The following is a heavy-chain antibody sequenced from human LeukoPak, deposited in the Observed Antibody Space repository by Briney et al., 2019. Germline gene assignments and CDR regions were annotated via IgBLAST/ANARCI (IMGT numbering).Heavy chain of an antibody. CDR1: GGTFSSYA. J-gene: IGHJ6*03. Sequence: SVKVSCKASGGTFSSYATSWVRQAPGQGLEWMGGIIPIFGTANYAQKFQGRVTITTDESTSTAYMELSSLRSEDTAVYYCARGSSGWYNYYYYYYMDVWGKGTTVTVSS. D-gene: IGHD6-19*01. CDR2: IIPIFGTA. V-gene: IGHV1-69*05. CDR3: ARGSSGWYNYYYYYYMDV.